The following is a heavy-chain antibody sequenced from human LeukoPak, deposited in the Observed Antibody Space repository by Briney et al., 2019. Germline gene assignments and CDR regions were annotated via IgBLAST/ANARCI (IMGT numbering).Heavy chain of an antibody. J-gene: IGHJ4*02. CDR3: ARGSYGSSWLDY. CDR1: GFTFSSYS. CDR2: ISSNSSYI. V-gene: IGHV3-21*01. Sequence: GGSLRLSCAASGFTFSSYSMNWVRQAPGKGLEWVSSISSNSSYIYYADSVKGRFTISRDNAKNSLYLQMNSLRAEDTAVYYCARGSYGSSWLDYWGQGTLVTVSS. D-gene: IGHD6-13*01.